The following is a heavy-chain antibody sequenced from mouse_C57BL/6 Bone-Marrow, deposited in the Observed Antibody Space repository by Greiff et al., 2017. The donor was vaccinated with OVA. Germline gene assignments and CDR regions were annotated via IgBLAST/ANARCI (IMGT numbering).Heavy chain of an antibody. CDR2: IHPNSGST. D-gene: IGHD1-1*01. CDR1: GYTFTSYW. Sequence: QVQLQQPGAELVKPGASVKLSCKASGYTFTSYWMHWVKQRPGQGLEWIGMIHPNSGSTNYNEKFKSKATLTVDKSSSTAYMQLNSLTSEDSAVYYCARYELHYYGSSVSYWYVDVWGTGTTVTVSS. J-gene: IGHJ1*03. CDR3: ARYELHYYGSSVSYWYVDV. V-gene: IGHV1-64*01.